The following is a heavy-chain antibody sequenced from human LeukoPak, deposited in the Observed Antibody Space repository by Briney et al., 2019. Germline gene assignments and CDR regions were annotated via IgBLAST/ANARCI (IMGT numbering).Heavy chain of an antibody. V-gene: IGHV3-7*01. CDR2: IKQDGSEK. J-gene: IGHJ4*02. CDR3: ARGNSSSWYGGHYFDY. Sequence: PGGSLRLSCAASGFTFSSYWMSWVRQAPGKWLEWVANIKQDGSEKYYVDSVKGRFTISRDNAKNSLYLQMNSLRAEDTAVYYCARGNSSSWYGGHYFDYWGQGTLVTVSS. CDR1: GFTFSSYW. D-gene: IGHD6-13*01.